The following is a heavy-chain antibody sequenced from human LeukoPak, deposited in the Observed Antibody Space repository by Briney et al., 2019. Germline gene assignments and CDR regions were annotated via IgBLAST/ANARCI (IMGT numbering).Heavy chain of an antibody. D-gene: IGHD5-12*01. CDR1: GYTFTSYD. CDR3: AREYRHKPD. V-gene: IGHV1-8*01. CDR2: MNPNSGNT. Sequence: GASVKVSCKASGYTFTSYDINRLRQASGQGLEWMGWMNPNSGNTGYAQKFQGRFTMTWDTSITTAYMELSSLRSEGTAVYYCAREYRHKPDWGQGTLVTVSS. J-gene: IGHJ4*02.